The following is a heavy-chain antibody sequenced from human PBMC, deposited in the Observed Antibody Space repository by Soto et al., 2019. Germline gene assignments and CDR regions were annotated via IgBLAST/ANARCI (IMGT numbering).Heavy chain of an antibody. CDR2: INPNSGGT. Sequence: ASVKVSCKASGYTFTGYYMHWVRQAPGQGLEWMGWINPNSGGTNYAQKFQGWVTMTRDTSISTAYMELSRLRSDDTAVYYCARDSGTSGYDAYPSDYYYYMDVWGKGTTVTVSS. CDR1: GYTFTGYY. D-gene: IGHD5-12*01. CDR3: ARDSGTSGYDAYPSDYYYYMDV. V-gene: IGHV1-2*04. J-gene: IGHJ6*03.